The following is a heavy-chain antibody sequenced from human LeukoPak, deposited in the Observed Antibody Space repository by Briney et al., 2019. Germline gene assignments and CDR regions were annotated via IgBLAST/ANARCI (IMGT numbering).Heavy chain of an antibody. V-gene: IGHV3-30*18. J-gene: IGHJ4*02. Sequence: GRSLRLSCAASGFTFSSYAMHWVRQAPGKALEWVALISYDGSNEYYADSVKGRFTISRDNSMNTLYLQMNSLRAEDTAVYYCAKVRVVFNWNYAYYFDYWGQGTLVTVSS. CDR2: ISYDGSNE. CDR1: GFTFSSYA. D-gene: IGHD1-7*01. CDR3: AKVRVVFNWNYAYYFDY.